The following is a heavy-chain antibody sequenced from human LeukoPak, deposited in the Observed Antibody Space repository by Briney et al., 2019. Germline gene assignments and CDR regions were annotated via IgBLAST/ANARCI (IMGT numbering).Heavy chain of an antibody. D-gene: IGHD6-19*01. CDR2: IYSGGST. CDR3: AKDWLVRYFDY. J-gene: IGHJ4*02. Sequence: GGSLRLSCAASGFTVSSNYMSWVRQAPGKGLEWVSVIYSGGSTYYADSVKGRFTISRDNAKNTLYLQMNSLRAEDTAVYYCAKDWLVRYFDYWGQGTLVTVSS. V-gene: IGHV3-66*01. CDR1: GFTVSSNY.